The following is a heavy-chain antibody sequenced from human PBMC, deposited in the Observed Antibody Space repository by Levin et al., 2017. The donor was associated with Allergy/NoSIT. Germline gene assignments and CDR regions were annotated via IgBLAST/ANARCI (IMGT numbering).Heavy chain of an antibody. CDR2: IKSKTDGGTT. CDR3: TTVPPAGYYDSSGYYGARFDY. D-gene: IGHD3-22*01. J-gene: IGHJ4*02. Sequence: GGSLRLSCAASGFTFSNAWMSWVRQAPGKGLEWVGRIKSKTDGGTTDYAAPVKGRFTISRDDSKNTLYLQMNSLKTEDTAVYYCTTVPPAGYYDSSGYYGARFDYWGQGTLVTVSS. V-gene: IGHV3-15*01. CDR1: GFTFSNAW.